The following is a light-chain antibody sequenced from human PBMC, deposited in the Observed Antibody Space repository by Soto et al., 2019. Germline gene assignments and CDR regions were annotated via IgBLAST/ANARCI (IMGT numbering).Light chain of an antibody. CDR1: QSVRSSY. J-gene: IGKJ1*01. CDR2: GAS. V-gene: IGKV3-20*01. Sequence: EIMLTQSPDTLCLSRGESATLSCRASQSVRSSYLAWYQQKPGQAPRLLIYGASSRATGIPDRFSGSGSGTDFTLTISRLEPEDFPTFYCQQYNGYSRTFGQGTKVDNK. CDR3: QQYNGYSRT.